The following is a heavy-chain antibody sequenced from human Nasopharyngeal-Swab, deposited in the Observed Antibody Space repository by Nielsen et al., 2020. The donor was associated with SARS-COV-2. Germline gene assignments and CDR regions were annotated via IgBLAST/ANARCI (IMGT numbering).Heavy chain of an antibody. CDR2: IGDKDHNYAT. CDR3: TTDFYFDY. Sequence: GESLKISCAASGFIFSASAIHWVRQASGKGLEWVGRIGDKDHNYATTYGASVQGRFTISRDDSKNTAFLQMDSLKTGDTALYYCTTDFYFDYWGQGTLVTVFS. CDR1: GFIFSASA. J-gene: IGHJ4*02. V-gene: IGHV3-73*01.